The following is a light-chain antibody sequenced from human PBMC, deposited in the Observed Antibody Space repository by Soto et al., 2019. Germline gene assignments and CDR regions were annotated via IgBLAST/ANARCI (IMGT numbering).Light chain of an antibody. Sequence: EIVMTQSPATLSVSPGERATLSCRASQSVSSNLAWYQQKPGQAPRLLIYGGSTRATGISARFSDSRSGTEFTLTISSLQSEEFAVYYCQQYNNWPPTFGQGTRLEIK. CDR1: QSVSSN. V-gene: IGKV3-15*01. CDR2: GGS. J-gene: IGKJ5*01. CDR3: QQYNNWPPT.